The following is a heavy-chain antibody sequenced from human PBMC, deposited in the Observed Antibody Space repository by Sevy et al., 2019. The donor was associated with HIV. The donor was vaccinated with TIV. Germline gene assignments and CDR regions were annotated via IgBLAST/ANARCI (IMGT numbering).Heavy chain of an antibody. V-gene: IGHV1-2*02. CDR2: IYPRSGGT. CDR3: ARENWIYDY. CDR1: GYTFTDYH. D-gene: IGHD1-1*01. J-gene: IGHJ4*02. Sequence: ASVKVSCKASGYTFTDYHMHWMRQAPGQGLEWGGFIYPRSGGTEYAQKFQGRVALTTDTSINTVYMELSSLTSDDTAVYFCARENWIYDYWGQGALVTVSS.